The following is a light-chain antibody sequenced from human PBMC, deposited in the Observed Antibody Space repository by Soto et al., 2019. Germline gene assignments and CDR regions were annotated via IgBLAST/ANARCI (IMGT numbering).Light chain of an antibody. J-gene: IGKJ5*01. CDR1: QSVSSS. V-gene: IGKV3-20*01. Sequence: EIVLTQSPGTLSLSPGERATLSCRASQSVSSSLAWYQQKPGQAPRLLLSGASSRATGIPDRFSGSGSGTDLTLTLSRLEAGNLALYHSKHYADRPPGACGQGTRLDIK. CDR3: KHYADRPPGA. CDR2: GAS.